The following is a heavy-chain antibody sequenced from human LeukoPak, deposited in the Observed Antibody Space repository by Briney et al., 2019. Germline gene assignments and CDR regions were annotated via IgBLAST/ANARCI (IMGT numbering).Heavy chain of an antibody. CDR1: GGTFSSYA. Sequence: RVSCKASGGTFSSYAMSWVRQAPGKGLEWVSAISGSGGSTYYADSVKGRFTISRDNSKNTLYLQMNSLRAEDTAVYYCAKGSTTVTTFDYWGQGTLVTVSS. J-gene: IGHJ4*02. D-gene: IGHD4-17*01. CDR2: ISGSGGST. V-gene: IGHV3-23*01. CDR3: AKGSTTVTTFDY.